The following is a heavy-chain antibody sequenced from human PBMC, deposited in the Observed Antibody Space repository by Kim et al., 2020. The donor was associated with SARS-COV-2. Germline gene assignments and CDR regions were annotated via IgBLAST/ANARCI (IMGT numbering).Heavy chain of an antibody. D-gene: IGHD3-9*01. CDR3: ASDREYYDILTGYYITSYYSYYYGMDV. Sequence: GGSLRLSCAASGFTFSSYAMHWVRQAPGKGLEWVAVISYDGSNKYYADSVKGRFTISRDNSKNTLYLQMNSLRAEDTAVYYCASDREYYDILTGYYITSYYSYYYGMDVWGQGPTVTVSS. J-gene: IGHJ6*02. CDR1: GFTFSSYA. CDR2: ISYDGSNK. V-gene: IGHV3-30-3*01.